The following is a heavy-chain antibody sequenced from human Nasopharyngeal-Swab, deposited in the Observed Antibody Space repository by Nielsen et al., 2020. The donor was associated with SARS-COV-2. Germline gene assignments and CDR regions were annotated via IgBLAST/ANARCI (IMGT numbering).Heavy chain of an antibody. D-gene: IGHD6-13*01. CDR1: GFTFSSYA. V-gene: IGHV3-30*04. Sequence: GGSLRLSCAASGFTFSSYAMHWVRQAPGKGLEWAAVISYDGSNKYYADSVKGRFTISRDNSKNTLYLQMTSLRAEDTAVYYCAAEATGTDAFDIWGQGTMVTVSS. CDR2: ISYDGSNK. CDR3: AAEATGTDAFDI. J-gene: IGHJ3*02.